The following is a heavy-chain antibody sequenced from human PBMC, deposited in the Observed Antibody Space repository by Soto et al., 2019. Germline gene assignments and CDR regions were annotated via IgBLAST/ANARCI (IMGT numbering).Heavy chain of an antibody. CDR2: IIPILGIA. Sequence: QVQLVQSGAEVKKPGSSVKVSCKASGGTFSSYTISWVRQAPGQGLEWMGRIIPILGIANYAQKFQGRVTITADKSPSTAYMELSSLRSEDTAVYYCARDSIMTTVKGGFDYWGQGTLVTVSS. CDR3: ARDSIMTTVKGGFDY. D-gene: IGHD4-17*01. CDR1: GGTFSSYT. V-gene: IGHV1-69*08. J-gene: IGHJ4*02.